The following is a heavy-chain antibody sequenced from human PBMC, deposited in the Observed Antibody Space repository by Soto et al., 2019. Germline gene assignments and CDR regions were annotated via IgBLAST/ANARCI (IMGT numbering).Heavy chain of an antibody. CDR3: ARQPRILTGYSGHFEY. Sequence: SDTLSLTCAVYGGSFSGYYWSWIRQPPGKGLEWIGSIYYSGSTYYNPSLKSRVTISVDTSKNQFSLKLSSVTAADTAVYYCARQPRILTGYSGHFEYRGQGTLVTVPS. J-gene: IGHJ4*02. CDR1: GGSFSGYY. D-gene: IGHD3-9*01. CDR2: IYYSGST. V-gene: IGHV4-34*01.